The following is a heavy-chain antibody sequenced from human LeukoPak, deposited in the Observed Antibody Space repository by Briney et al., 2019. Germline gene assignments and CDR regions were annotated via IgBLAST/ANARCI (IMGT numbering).Heavy chain of an antibody. J-gene: IGHJ5*02. V-gene: IGHV4-59*11. Sequence: PSETLSLTRTVSGGSISSHYWSWIRQPPGKGLEWIGYIYYSGSTNYNPSLKSRVTISVDTSKNQFSLKLSSVTAADTAVYYCANGPAAGGGWFDPWGQGTLVTVSP. CDR2: IYYSGST. D-gene: IGHD2-2*01. CDR1: GGSISSHY. CDR3: ANGPAAGGGWFDP.